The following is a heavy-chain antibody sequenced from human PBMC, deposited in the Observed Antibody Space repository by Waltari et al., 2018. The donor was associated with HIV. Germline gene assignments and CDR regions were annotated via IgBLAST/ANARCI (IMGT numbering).Heavy chain of an antibody. V-gene: IGHV3-74*03. D-gene: IGHD5-12*01. Sequence: EVQLVESAGGFVDPGGPLRLSCAASGFTFSRYWMPWVRQDPGKGLVWVSGINSDGSSTKYADSVKDRFIISRDNAKNTLYLQMNTLRDEDTAVYYCTRVPEVEMATIWYFDLWGRGTLVTVSS. J-gene: IGHJ2*01. CDR1: GFTFSRYW. CDR3: TRVPEVEMATIWYFDL. CDR2: INSDGSST.